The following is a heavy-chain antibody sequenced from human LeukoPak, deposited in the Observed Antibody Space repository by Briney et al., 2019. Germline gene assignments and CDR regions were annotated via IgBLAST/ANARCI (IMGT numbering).Heavy chain of an antibody. V-gene: IGHV3-9*01. Sequence: SLRLSCTASGFTFDDYAMHWVPQAPGKGLEWVSGISWNSGSIGYADSVKGRFTICRDNAKNSLYLQMNSLRAGDTAVYYCARDPATLGLSLDYWGQGTLVTVSS. D-gene: IGHD3-22*01. CDR1: GFTFDDYA. J-gene: IGHJ4*02. CDR3: ARDPATLGLSLDY. CDR2: ISWNSGSI.